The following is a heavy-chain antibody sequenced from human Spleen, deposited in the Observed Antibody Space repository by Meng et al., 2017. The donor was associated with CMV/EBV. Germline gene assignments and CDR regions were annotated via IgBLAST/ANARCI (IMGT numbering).Heavy chain of an antibody. CDR2: ISSSSSYI. V-gene: IGHV3-21*01. D-gene: IGHD2-2*02. CDR3: ARGGGYCSSTSCYTWWYFDL. CDR1: GFPFDDYT. J-gene: IGHJ2*01. Sequence: GGSLRLSCAASGFPFDDYTMHWVRQVPGKGLEWVSSISSSSSYIYYADSVKGRFTISRDNAKNSLYLQMNSLRAEDTAVYYCARGGGYCSSTSCYTWWYFDLWGRGTLVTVSS.